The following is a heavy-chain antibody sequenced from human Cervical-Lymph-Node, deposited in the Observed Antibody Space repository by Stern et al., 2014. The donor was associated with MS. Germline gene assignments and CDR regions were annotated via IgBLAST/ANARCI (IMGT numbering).Heavy chain of an antibody. V-gene: IGHV1-69*01. J-gene: IGHJ4*02. CDR2: IIPIFGTA. D-gene: IGHD3-16*02. CDR1: GGTFSSYG. CDR3: ASFGLGELSFEFDY. Sequence: VQLLQSGAEVKKPGSSVKVSCKASGGTFSSYGISWVRQAPGQGLEWMGGIIPIFGTANYAQKFQGRVTITADESTSTAYMELSSLRSEDTAVYYCASFGLGELSFEFDYWGQGTLVTVSS.